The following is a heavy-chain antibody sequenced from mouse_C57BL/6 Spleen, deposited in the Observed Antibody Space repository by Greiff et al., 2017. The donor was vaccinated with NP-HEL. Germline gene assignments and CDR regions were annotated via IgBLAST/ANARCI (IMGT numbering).Heavy chain of an antibody. CDR1: GYTFTSYW. D-gene: IGHD2-5*01. CDR2: IYPSDSET. J-gene: IGHJ1*03. V-gene: IGHV1-61*01. CDR3: ARKRDSNHWYCDV. Sequence: QVQLQQPGAELVRPGSSVKLSCKASGYTFTSYWMDWVKQRPGQGLEWIGNIYPSDSETHYNQKFKDKATLTVDKSSSTASMQLSSLTSEDSAVYYCARKRDSNHWYCDVWGTGTTVTVSS.